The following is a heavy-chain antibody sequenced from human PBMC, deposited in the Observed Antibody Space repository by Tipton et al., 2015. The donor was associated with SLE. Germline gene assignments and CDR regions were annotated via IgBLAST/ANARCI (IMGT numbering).Heavy chain of an antibody. CDR1: GYIFSSYV. CDR3: AREPIEEGSGYPFDF. CDR2: INADDGNT. D-gene: IGHD3-22*01. V-gene: IGHV1-3*01. J-gene: IGHJ4*02. Sequence: QLVQSGAEVKKPGASVKVSCKASGYIFSSYVMHWVCQAPGQRLEWMGCINADDGNTEYAQKFRGRVTITRDTSASTAYMELSSLRSEDTAVYYCAREPIEEGSGYPFDFWGQGALVTVSS.